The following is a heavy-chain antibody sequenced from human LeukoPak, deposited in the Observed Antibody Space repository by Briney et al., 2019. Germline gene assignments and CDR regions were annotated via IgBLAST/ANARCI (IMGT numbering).Heavy chain of an antibody. CDR1: GGTFSSYA. D-gene: IGHD6-6*01. CDR3: ASSIAARPQYYYYYMDV. CDR2: IIPIFGTA. Sequence: GASVKVSCTASGGTFSSYAISWVRQAPGQGLEWMGGIIPIFGTANYAQKFQGRVTITTDESTSTAYMELSSLRSEDTAVYYCASSIAARPQYYYYYMDVWGKGTTVTVSS. J-gene: IGHJ6*03. V-gene: IGHV1-69*05.